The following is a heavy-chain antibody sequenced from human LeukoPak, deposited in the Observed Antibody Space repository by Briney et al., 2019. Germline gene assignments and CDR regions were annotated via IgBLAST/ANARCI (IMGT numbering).Heavy chain of an antibody. D-gene: IGHD3-3*01. CDR2: IYPGDSDS. CDR3: ARHVLRDYYMDV. CDR1: GYNFTSHW. Sequence: GESLKISCKGSGYNFTSHWIGWVRQMPGKGLEWMGIIYPGDSDSRQSPSLRGQVTISADKSINTAYLQWNSLKASDTAMYYCARHVLRDYYMDVWGKGTTVTVSS. J-gene: IGHJ6*03. V-gene: IGHV5-51*01.